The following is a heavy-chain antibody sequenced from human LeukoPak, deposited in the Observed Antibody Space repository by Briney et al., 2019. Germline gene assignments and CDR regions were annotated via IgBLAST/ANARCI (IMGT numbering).Heavy chain of an antibody. Sequence: GGALEISCKGSGYRFTSYWIGWVRPVPGKGLEGMGIIYPGDSDTRYSPSFQGQVTISADKSISTAYLQWSSLKASDTAMYYCARSPYSSGWYLIIDYWGQGTLVTVSS. CDR1: GYRFTSYW. CDR2: IYPGDSDT. V-gene: IGHV5-51*01. D-gene: IGHD6-19*01. CDR3: ARSPYSSGWYLIIDY. J-gene: IGHJ4*02.